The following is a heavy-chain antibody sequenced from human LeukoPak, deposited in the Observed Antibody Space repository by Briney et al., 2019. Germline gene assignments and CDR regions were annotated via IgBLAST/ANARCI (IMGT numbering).Heavy chain of an antibody. Sequence: WGSLTLTCAASVLTFSSSGMHWVRQAPGKGLEWVAFIRYDETNKHYADSVNGRFTISRDNSKNTLYLQMNSLRSEDTAVYYCAKGVYGGSSGGYYFDYWGQGALVTLSS. J-gene: IGHJ4*02. D-gene: IGHD1-26*01. CDR2: IRYDETNK. CDR1: VLTFSSSG. CDR3: AKGVYGGSSGGYYFDY. V-gene: IGHV3-30*02.